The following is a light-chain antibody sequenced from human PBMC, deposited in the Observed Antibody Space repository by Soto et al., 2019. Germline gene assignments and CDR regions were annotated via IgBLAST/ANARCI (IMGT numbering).Light chain of an antibody. CDR2: GAS. V-gene: IGKV3-20*01. CDR3: QQYGSSPMYT. CDR1: QSVSSIY. J-gene: IGKJ2*01. Sequence: EIVLTQSPGTLSLSPGERATLSCRASQSVSSIYIAWYQQKPGQAPRLLIYGASGRATGIPDRFSGSGSGAEFTLTISRLDPEDFAVYYCQQYGSSPMYTFGQGTKLEIK.